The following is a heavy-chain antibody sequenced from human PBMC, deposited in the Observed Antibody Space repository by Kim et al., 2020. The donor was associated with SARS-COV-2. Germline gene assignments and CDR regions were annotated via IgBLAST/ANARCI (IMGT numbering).Heavy chain of an antibody. D-gene: IGHD3-22*01. V-gene: IGHV4-4*02. Sequence: TNYNPSRKSRVTISVDKSKNQFSRKLSSGTAADTAVYYCARRGMGYDSSGLWGQGTLVTVSS. CDR2: T. J-gene: IGHJ4*02. CDR3: ARRGMGYDSSGL.